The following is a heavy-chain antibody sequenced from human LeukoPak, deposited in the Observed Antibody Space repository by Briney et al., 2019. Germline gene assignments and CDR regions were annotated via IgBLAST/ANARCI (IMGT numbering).Heavy chain of an antibody. Sequence: PSETLSLTCAVYGGSFSGYYWSWIRQPPGKGLEWIGEINHSGSTNYNPSLKSRVTISVDTSKNQFSLKLSSVTAADTAVYYCARRQYSSGWYGSSNWFDPWGQGTLVTVSS. J-gene: IGHJ5*02. CDR2: INHSGST. CDR3: ARRQYSSGWYGSSNWFDP. CDR1: GGSFSGYY. V-gene: IGHV4-34*01. D-gene: IGHD6-19*01.